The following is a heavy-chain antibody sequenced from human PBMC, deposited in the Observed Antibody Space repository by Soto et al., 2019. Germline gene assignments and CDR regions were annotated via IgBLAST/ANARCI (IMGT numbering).Heavy chain of an antibody. J-gene: IGHJ5*02. CDR2: ISGSGATT. CDR3: AEGAKLFGVVIT. CDR1: GSTFNNYA. D-gene: IGHD3-3*01. Sequence: EVQLLESGGGLVQTAGSLRLSCAASGSTFNNYAMSWVRQAPGKGLEWVSLISGSGATTAYADSVRGRFTISRDNSRNTVYLNMSSLRAKDTGVYYCAEGAKLFGVVITWSRGTLATVTS. V-gene: IGHV3-23*01.